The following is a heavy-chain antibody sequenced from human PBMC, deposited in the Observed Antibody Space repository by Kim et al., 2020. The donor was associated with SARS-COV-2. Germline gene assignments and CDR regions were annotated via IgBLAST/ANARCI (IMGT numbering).Heavy chain of an antibody. CDR3: ARDHRGLRLLEWPTC. D-gene: IGHD3-3*01. V-gene: IGHV3-21*01. Sequence: SVKGRFTISRDNANNSLYLQMNSLRAEDTAVYYCARDHRGLRLLEWPTCWGQGTLVTVSS. J-gene: IGHJ4*02.